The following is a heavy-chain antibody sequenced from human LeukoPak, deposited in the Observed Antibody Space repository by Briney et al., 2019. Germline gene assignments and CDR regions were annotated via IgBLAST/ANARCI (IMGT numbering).Heavy chain of an antibody. CDR3: ARRLTQYDCFDP. V-gene: IGHV3-30-3*01. CDR1: GFTFSSYA. J-gene: IGHJ5*02. Sequence: PGGSLRLSCAASGFTFSSYAMHWVRQAPGKGLEWVAVISYDGSNKYYADSVKGRFTISRDNSKNTLYLQMNSLRAEDTAVYYCARRLTQYDCFDPWGRGILVTVSS. D-gene: IGHD2-2*01. CDR2: ISYDGSNK.